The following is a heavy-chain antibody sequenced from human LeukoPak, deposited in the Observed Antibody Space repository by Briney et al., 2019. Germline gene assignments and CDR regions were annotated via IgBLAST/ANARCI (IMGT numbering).Heavy chain of an antibody. CDR1: GYSFTTSW. CDR2: IYPGDSDI. V-gene: IGHV5-51*01. J-gene: IGHJ4*02. Sequence: HGESLKISCKGSGYSFTTSWIGWVRQVPGKGLEWMAIIYPGDSDIRYSPSFQGQVTISADNSVSTAYLQWSSLKASDTAMYYCARNTGTYAGAYWGQGTLVTVS. D-gene: IGHD1-26*01. CDR3: ARNTGTYAGAY.